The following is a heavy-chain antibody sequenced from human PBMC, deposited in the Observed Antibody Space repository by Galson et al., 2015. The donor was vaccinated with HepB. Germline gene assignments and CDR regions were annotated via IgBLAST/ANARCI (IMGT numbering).Heavy chain of an antibody. CDR2: INTDGSAT. D-gene: IGHD2-2*01. CDR3: ARDQSVYAPS. Sequence: GSLRLSCAASGFGFSSSWMQWVRRAPGKGLVWVSRINTDGSATSYADSVKGRFTISRDNAKNTLYLQMNSLRVEETAVYYCARDQSVYAPSWGQGILVTVSS. V-gene: IGHV3-74*01. CDR1: GFGFSSSW. J-gene: IGHJ5*02.